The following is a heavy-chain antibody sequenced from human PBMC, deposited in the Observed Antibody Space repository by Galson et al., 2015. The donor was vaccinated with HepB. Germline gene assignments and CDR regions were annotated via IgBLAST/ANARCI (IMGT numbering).Heavy chain of an antibody. J-gene: IGHJ4*02. V-gene: IGHV3-11*06. D-gene: IGHD3-22*01. CDR3: ARIPFGPTMMEDD. CDR2: ISSSSSHT. CDR1: GFTFSDYY. Sequence: SLRLSCAASGFTFSDYYMSWIRQAPGKGLEWVSYISSSSSHTNYADSVKGRFTISRDIAKNSLYLQMNSLRAEDTAVYYCARIPFGPTMMEDDWGQGTLVTVSS.